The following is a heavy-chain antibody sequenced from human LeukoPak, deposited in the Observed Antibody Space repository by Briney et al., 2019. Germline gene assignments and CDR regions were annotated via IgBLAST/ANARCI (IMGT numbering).Heavy chain of an antibody. CDR1: EFTLSSCS. Sequence: PGRSLRLSCSASEFTLSSCSMHWVRQAPGKGLEWVSAICSSGVSTYYADSLKGRFTISRDNSKNTLYLQMNSLRGEDTAVYYCARDLAVRIVGATGYWGQGTLVTVSS. J-gene: IGHJ4*02. CDR2: ICSSGVST. V-gene: IGHV3-23*01. CDR3: ARDLAVRIVGATGY. D-gene: IGHD1-26*01.